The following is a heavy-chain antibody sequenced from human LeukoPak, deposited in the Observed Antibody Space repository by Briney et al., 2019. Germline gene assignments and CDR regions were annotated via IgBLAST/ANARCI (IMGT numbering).Heavy chain of an antibody. Sequence: SETLSLTCAVSGGSISSSNWWSWVRQPPGKGREWIGEIYHSGSTNYNPSLKSQVTISVDKSKNQFSLKLSSVTAADTAVYYCARDLGTDFDYWGQGTLVTVSS. CDR1: GGSISSSNW. J-gene: IGHJ4*02. CDR2: IYHSGST. V-gene: IGHV4-4*02. D-gene: IGHD1/OR15-1a*01. CDR3: ARDLGTDFDY.